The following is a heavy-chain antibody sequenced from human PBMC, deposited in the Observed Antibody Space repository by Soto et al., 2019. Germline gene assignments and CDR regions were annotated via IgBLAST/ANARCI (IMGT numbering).Heavy chain of an antibody. CDR1: EFTFSSYA. J-gene: IGHJ4*02. Sequence: PGGSLRLSCAASEFTFSSYAMNWVRQAPGKGLEWVSGISGSGGSTHYADSVKGRMTISRDNSKRTLYLLMNSLRAEDTAVYYCAKDRTNYDSSGFFSFFDFRGQGTRVTVS. V-gene: IGHV3-23*01. D-gene: IGHD3-22*01. CDR2: ISGSGGST. CDR3: AKDRTNYDSSGFFSFFDF.